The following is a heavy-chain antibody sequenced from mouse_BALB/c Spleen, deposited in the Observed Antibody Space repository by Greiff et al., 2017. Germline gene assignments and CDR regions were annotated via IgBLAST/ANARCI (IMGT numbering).Heavy chain of an antibody. CDR2: IDPANGNT. J-gene: IGHJ1*01. D-gene: IGHD2-4*01. CDR3: ARSGYDYDVYFDV. V-gene: IGHV14-3*02. Sequence: EVQLQQSGAELVKPGASVKLSCTASGFNIKDTYMHWVKQRPEQGLEWIGRIDPANGNTKYDPKFQGKATITADTSSNTAYLQLSSLTSEDTAVYYCARSGYDYDVYFDVWGAGTTVTVSS. CDR1: GFNIKDTY.